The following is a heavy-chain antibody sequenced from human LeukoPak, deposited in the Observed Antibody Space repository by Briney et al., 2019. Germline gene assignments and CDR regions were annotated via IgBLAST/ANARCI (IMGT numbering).Heavy chain of an antibody. CDR3: ARRGSGYAFDI. CDR2: INPSGGST. V-gene: IGHV1-46*01. CDR1: GYTFTSYD. J-gene: IGHJ3*02. Sequence: GASVKVSCKASGYTFTSYDINWVRQATGQGLEWMGIINPSGGSTSYAQKFQGRVTMTRDTSTSTVYMELSSLRSEDTAVYYCARRGSGYAFDIWGQGTMVTVSS. D-gene: IGHD3-10*01.